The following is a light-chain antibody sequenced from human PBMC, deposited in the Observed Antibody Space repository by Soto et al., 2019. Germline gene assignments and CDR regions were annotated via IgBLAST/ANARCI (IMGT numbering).Light chain of an antibody. V-gene: IGLV1-47*01. CDR1: FSNIGSNF. CDR3: AAWDDSLSVVV. J-gene: IGLJ3*02. Sequence: QSVLTQPPSASGTPGQTVTISCSGRFSNIGSNFIYWYQQLPGTAPKLLIYRNNKRPSGVPARFSASKSGTSASLAISGLRYEDEADYRCAAWDDSLSVVVFCGGTKLTVL. CDR2: RNN.